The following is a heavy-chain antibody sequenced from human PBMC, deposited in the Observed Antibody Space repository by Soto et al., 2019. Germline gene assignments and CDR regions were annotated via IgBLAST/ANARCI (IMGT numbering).Heavy chain of an antibody. V-gene: IGHV4-39*02. CDR2: IYYSGNT. Sequence: SETLSLTCTVSGGSISSSTYYWGWIRQPPGKGLEWIGSIYYSGNTYYNPSLKSRVTISVDTSKNHFSLNLNSVTAADTAVYYCARRLASSSSWDFGYWGQGTLVTVSS. J-gene: IGHJ4*02. CDR1: GGSISSSTYY. CDR3: ARRLASSSSWDFGY. D-gene: IGHD6-13*01.